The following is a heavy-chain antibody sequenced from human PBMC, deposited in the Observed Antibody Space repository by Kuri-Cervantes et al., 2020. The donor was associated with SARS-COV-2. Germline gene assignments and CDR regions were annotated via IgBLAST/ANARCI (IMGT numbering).Heavy chain of an antibody. CDR1: GGSISSYY. Sequence: ESLKISCTVSGGSISSYYWGWIRQPPGKGLEWIGSIYYSGSTYYNPSLKSRVTISVDTSKNQFSLKLSSVTAADTAVYYCALLPKDSSGWYYFDYWGQGTLVTVSS. CDR3: ALLPKDSSGWYYFDY. D-gene: IGHD6-19*01. V-gene: IGHV4-39*01. CDR2: IYYSGST. J-gene: IGHJ4*02.